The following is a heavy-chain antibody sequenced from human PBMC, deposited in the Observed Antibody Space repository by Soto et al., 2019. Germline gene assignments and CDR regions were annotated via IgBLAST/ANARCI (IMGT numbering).Heavy chain of an antibody. J-gene: IGHJ4*02. CDR3: ARFNYYDSSGYSLMGPRYYFDY. Sequence: QVQLQESGPGLVKPSQTLSLTCTVSGGSISSGDYYWSWIRQPPGKGLEWIGYIYYSGSTYYNPSLKSRVTISVDTSKNQFSLKLSSVTAADTAVYYCARFNYYDSSGYSLMGPRYYFDYWGQGTLVTVSS. CDR2: IYYSGST. V-gene: IGHV4-30-4*01. CDR1: GGSISSGDYY. D-gene: IGHD3-22*01.